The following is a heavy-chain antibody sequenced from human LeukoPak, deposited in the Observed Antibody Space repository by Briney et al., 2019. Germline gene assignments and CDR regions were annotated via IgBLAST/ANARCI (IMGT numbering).Heavy chain of an antibody. Sequence: GASVKVSCEASGYTFTGYYMHWVRQAPGQGLEWMGWINPNSGGTNYAQKFQGRVTMTRATSISTAYMQLSRLRSDDTAVYYCAGRRYCSSTSCYRDYYYMDVWGKGTTVTVSS. CDR3: AGRRYCSSTSCYRDYYYMDV. CDR2: INPNSGGT. V-gene: IGHV1-2*02. CDR1: GYTFTGYY. J-gene: IGHJ6*03. D-gene: IGHD2-2*01.